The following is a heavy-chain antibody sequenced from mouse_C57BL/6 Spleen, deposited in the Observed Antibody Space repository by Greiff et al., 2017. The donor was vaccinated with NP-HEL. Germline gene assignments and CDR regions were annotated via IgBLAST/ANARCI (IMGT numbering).Heavy chain of an antibody. D-gene: IGHD2-4*01. CDR1: GYTFTSYW. CDR2: IYPGNSDT. J-gene: IGHJ3*01. Sequence: VHVKQSGTVLARPGASVKMSCKTSGYTFTSYWMHWVKQRPGQGLEWIGAIYPGNSDTSYNQKFKGKAKLTAVTSASTAYMELSSLTNEDSAVYYCTSMDPYDYDGAWFAYWGQGTLVTVSA. CDR3: TSMDPYDYDGAWFAY. V-gene: IGHV1-5*01.